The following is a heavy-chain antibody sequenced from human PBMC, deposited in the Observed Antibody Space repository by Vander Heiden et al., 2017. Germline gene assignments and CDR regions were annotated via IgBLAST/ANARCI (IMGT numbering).Heavy chain of an antibody. CDR2: IYYSGTA. Sequence: QLHLQESGPGLVKPSEALSPTCQAAGDFISNNYYYWGWIRQPPGKGLEWIGNIYYSGTAFYNPSLKSRVTISVDTSTNQFSLRLRSVTAADTAVYYCARARDGYLADYFDYWGQGSLVTVSS. CDR1: GDFISNNYYY. D-gene: IGHD5-12*01. V-gene: IGHV4-39*01. CDR3: ARARDGYLADYFDY. J-gene: IGHJ4*02.